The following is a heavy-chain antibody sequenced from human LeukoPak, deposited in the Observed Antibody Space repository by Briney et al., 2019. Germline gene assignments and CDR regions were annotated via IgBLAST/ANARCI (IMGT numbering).Heavy chain of an antibody. CDR3: ARHSTRPNWYSPIDY. Sequence: GESLQISCKTSGYTFINHWIGWVRQLPGKGLEWMGIIYPGPGAGPGGSNPIYSPSFQGQVTISADNSITTAYLQWSSLKASDTAIYYCARHSTRPNWYSPIDYWGQGTLVTVSS. J-gene: IGHJ4*02. V-gene: IGHV5-51*01. D-gene: IGHD2-21*01. CDR2: IYPGPGAGPGGSNP. CDR1: GYTFINHW.